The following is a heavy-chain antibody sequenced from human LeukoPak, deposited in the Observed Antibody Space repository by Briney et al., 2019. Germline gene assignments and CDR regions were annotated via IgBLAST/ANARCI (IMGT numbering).Heavy chain of an antibody. Sequence: ASVKVSYKASGYTFTSYGISWVRQAPGQGLEWMGWISAYNGNTNYAQKLQGRVTMTTDTSTSTAYMELRSLRSDDTAVYYCARLGRITIFGVVKPDHFDYWGQGTLVTVSS. CDR1: GYTFTSYG. D-gene: IGHD3-3*01. V-gene: IGHV1-18*01. J-gene: IGHJ4*02. CDR3: ARLGRITIFGVVKPDHFDY. CDR2: ISAYNGNT.